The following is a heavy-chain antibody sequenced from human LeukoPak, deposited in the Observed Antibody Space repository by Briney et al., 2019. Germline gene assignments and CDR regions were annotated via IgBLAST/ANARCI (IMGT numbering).Heavy chain of an antibody. Sequence: GGSLRLSCAASGTTFDSHYMTWVRQTPEKGLEWVANITQDGSEKNYVDSVKGRFTISRDNAKKSLYLQMNSLRAEDTAVYYCASAAGWESAYWGQGTMVTVSS. CDR2: ITQDGSEK. CDR3: ASAAGWESAY. J-gene: IGHJ4*02. D-gene: IGHD1-26*01. CDR1: GTTFDSHY. V-gene: IGHV3-7*01.